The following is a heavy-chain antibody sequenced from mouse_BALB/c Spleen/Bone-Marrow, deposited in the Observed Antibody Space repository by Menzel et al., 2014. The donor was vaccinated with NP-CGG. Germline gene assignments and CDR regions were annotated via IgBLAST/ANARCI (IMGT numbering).Heavy chain of an antibody. CDR2: IRNKANGYAT. J-gene: IGHJ1*01. Sequence: EVQGVESGGGSVQPGGSLRLSCATSGFTFTDYYMSWVRQPPGKALEWLGFIRNKANGYATEYSASVKGRFTISRDNSQRILYLQMNTLRAEDSATYYCARDENVGIYWYFDVWGAGTPVIVSS. V-gene: IGHV7-3*02. CDR1: GFTFTDYY. CDR3: ARDENVGIYWYFDV.